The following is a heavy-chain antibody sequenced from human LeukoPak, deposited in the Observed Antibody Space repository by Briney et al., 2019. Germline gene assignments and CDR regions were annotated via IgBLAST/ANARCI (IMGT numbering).Heavy chain of an antibody. V-gene: IGHV1-18*01. Sequence: ASVKVSCKAFAYTFTSYGISWVRQAPGQGLEWMGWISAYNGNTNYAQKFQGRVTMTTDTSTSTAYMELRSLRSDDTAVYYCARASESGWREFDYWGQGTLVTVSS. CDR2: ISAYNGNT. D-gene: IGHD6-19*01. J-gene: IGHJ4*02. CDR3: ARASESGWREFDY. CDR1: AYTFTSYG.